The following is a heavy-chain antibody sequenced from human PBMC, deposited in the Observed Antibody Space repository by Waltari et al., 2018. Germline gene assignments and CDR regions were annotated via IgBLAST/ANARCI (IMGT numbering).Heavy chain of an antibody. J-gene: IGHJ4*02. Sequence: QVQLQESGPGLVKPSETLSLTCAVSGYSISSGYYWGWIRQPPGKGLEWIGSIYHSGSTYYNPSLKSRVTISVDTSKNQFSLKLSSVTAADTAVYYCASSGGYYYYRGQGTLVTVSS. D-gene: IGHD3-22*01. V-gene: IGHV4-38-2*01. CDR1: GYSISSGYY. CDR2: IYHSGST. CDR3: ASSGGYYYY.